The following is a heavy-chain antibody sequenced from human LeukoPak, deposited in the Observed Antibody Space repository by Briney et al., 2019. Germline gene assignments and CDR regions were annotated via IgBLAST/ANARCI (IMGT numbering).Heavy chain of an antibody. J-gene: IGHJ3*02. CDR1: GFTGSSYG. Sequence: GGSLRLSCAASGFTGSSYGMAWERQAPGKGLEWVSAISGSGGSTYYADSVKGRSTISRDNSKNTLYLQMNSLRAEDTAVYYCAKFRLDGSGRYHDAFDIWGQGTMVTVSS. V-gene: IGHV3-23*01. D-gene: IGHD3-10*01. CDR3: AKFRLDGSGRYHDAFDI. CDR2: ISGSGGST.